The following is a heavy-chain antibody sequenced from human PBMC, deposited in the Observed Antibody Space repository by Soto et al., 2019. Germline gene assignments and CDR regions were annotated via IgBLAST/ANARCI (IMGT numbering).Heavy chain of an antibody. CDR2: IYYSGST. J-gene: IGHJ4*02. V-gene: IGHV4-31*03. CDR3: ASGWRSPFY. Sequence: PSETLSLPCTVSGGTISSGGYYWSWIRQHPGKGLEWIGYIYYSGSTYYNPSLKSRVTISVDTSKNQFSLKLSSVTAADTAVYYCASGWRSPFYWGQGTLVTVSS. D-gene: IGHD3-3*01. CDR1: GGTISSGGYY.